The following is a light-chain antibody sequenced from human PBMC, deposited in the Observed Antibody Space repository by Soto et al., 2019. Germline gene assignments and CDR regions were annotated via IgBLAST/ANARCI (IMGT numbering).Light chain of an antibody. CDR2: AAS. V-gene: IGKV1-8*01. J-gene: IGKJ3*01. Sequence: AIRMTQSPSSFSASTGDRVTITCRASQGISTYVAWYQQKPGKAPKLLIYAASTLQSGVPSRFSGSGSGTDFSLTIGCLQSEDFATYYCQQYYTHPFTFGPGTKVDIK. CDR3: QQYYTHPFT. CDR1: QGISTY.